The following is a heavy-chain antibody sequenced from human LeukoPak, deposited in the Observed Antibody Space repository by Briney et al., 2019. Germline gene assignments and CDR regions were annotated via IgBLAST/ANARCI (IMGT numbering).Heavy chain of an antibody. V-gene: IGHV1-18*01. J-gene: IGHJ6*03. D-gene: IGHD3-9*01. Sequence: ASVKVSCKASGYTFTSYGISWVRQAPGQGLEWMGWISAYNGNTNYAQKFQGRVTMTRDMSTSTVYMELSSLRSEDTAVYYCAIFRSYYYYMDVWGKGTTVTVSS. CDR2: ISAYNGNT. CDR3: AIFRSYYYYMDV. CDR1: GYTFTSYG.